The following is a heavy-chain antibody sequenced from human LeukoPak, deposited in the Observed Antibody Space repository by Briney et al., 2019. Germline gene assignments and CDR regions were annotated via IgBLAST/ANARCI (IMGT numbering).Heavy chain of an antibody. J-gene: IGHJ4*02. V-gene: IGHV4-59*01. CDR2: IYYSGST. Sequence: SETLSLTXTVSGGSISSYYWSWLRQPPEKGVEWIGYIYYSGSTNYNPSLKSRVTISVDTSKNQFSLKLSSVTAADTAVYYCASIDYYDSSGYYYWGQGTLVTVSS. CDR1: GGSISSYY. CDR3: ASIDYYDSSGYYY. D-gene: IGHD3-22*01.